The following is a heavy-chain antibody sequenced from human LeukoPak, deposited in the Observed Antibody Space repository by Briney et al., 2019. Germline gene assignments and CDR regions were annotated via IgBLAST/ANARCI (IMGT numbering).Heavy chain of an antibody. V-gene: IGHV4-59*01. J-gene: IGHJ4*02. Sequence: SETLSLTCTVSGGSISSYYWSWIRQPPGKGLEWIGYIYYSGSTNYNPSLKSRVTISVDTSKNQFSLKLSSVTAADTAVYYCASLRGVMGYFDYWGQGTLVTVSS. CDR3: ASLRGVMGYFDY. CDR2: IYYSGST. CDR1: GGSISSYY. D-gene: IGHD3-10*01.